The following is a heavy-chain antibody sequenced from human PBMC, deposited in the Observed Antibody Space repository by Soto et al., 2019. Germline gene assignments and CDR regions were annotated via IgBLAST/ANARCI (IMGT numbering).Heavy chain of an antibody. CDR3: ARYCSGGSCYSNHYYGMDV. V-gene: IGHV5-10-1*01. D-gene: IGHD2-15*01. Sequence: PGESLKISCKGSGYSFTSYWISWVRQMPGKGLEWMGRIDPSDSYTNYSPSFQGHVTISADKSISTAYLQWSSLKASDTAMYYCARYCSGGSCYSNHYYGMDVWGQGTTVTVSS. CDR1: GYSFTSYW. CDR2: IDPSDSYT. J-gene: IGHJ6*02.